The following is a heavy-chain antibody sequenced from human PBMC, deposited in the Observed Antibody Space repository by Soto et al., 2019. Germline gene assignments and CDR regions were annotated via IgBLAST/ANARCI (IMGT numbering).Heavy chain of an antibody. J-gene: IGHJ6*02. D-gene: IGHD6-19*01. CDR3: ARATGIEVDGKLYYYYGMDV. Sequence: PSETLSLTCTVSGGSISSSSYYWGWIRQPPGKGLEWIGSIYYSGSTYYNPSLKSRVTISVDTSKNQFSLKLSSVTAADTAVYYCARATGIEVDGKLYYYYGMDVWGQGTTVTVSS. V-gene: IGHV4-39*01. CDR2: IYYSGST. CDR1: GGSISSSSYY.